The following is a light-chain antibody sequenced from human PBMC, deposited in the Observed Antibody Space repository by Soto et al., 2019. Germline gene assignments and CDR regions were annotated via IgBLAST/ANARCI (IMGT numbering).Light chain of an antibody. CDR2: GAS. J-gene: IGKJ1*01. Sequence: ELVLTQSPGTLSLYRGERATLSCRASQTVNSIYFAWYQRKPGQAPRLLIYGASNRATGIPDRFSGSGSGTDFTLTISRLEAEDFGVYYCQQYDTSPRTFGQGTKVEIK. CDR3: QQYDTSPRT. CDR1: QTVNSIY. V-gene: IGKV3-20*01.